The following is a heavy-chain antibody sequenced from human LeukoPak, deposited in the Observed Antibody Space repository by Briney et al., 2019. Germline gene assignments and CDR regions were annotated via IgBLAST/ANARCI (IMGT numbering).Heavy chain of an antibody. J-gene: IGHJ3*02. CDR2: IIPIFGTA. Sequence: ASVKVSCKASGGTFSSYAISWVRQAPGQGLEWTGGIIPIFGTANYAQNFQGRVTITTDESTSTAYMELSSLRSEDTAVYYCARDGTTGTTVAFDIWGQGTMVTVSS. V-gene: IGHV1-69*05. CDR3: ARDGTTGTTVAFDI. D-gene: IGHD1-1*01. CDR1: GGTFSSYA.